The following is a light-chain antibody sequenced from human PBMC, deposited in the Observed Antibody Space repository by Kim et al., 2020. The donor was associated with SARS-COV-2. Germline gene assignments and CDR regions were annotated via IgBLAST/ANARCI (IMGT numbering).Light chain of an antibody. CDR2: EVS. CDR3: CSYAGLGVV. J-gene: IGLJ2*01. V-gene: IGLV2-23*02. Sequence: LTQPASVSGSPGQSITISCTGTSSDVGCYNLVSWYQQHPGKAPKLMIYEVSKRPSGVSNRFSGSKSGNTASLTISGLQAEDEADYYCCSYAGLGVVF. CDR1: SSDVGCYNL.